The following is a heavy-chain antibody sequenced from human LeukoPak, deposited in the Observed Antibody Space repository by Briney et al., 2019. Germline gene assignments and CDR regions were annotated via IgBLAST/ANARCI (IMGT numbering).Heavy chain of an antibody. CDR2: IGTAGDT. CDR3: ARGSAVAGTPEFDY. Sequence: PGGSLRLSCAASGFTFSSYDMHWVRHAAGKGLEWVSAIGTAGDTYYPGSVKGRFTISREDAKNSLYLQMNSLRAGDTAVYYCARGSAVAGTPEFDYWGQGTLVTVSS. V-gene: IGHV3-13*01. CDR1: GFTFSSYD. J-gene: IGHJ4*02. D-gene: IGHD6-19*01.